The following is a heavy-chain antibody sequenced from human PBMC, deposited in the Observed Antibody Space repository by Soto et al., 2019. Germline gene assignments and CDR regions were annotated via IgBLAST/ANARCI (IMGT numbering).Heavy chain of an antibody. CDR1: GFTFSSY. D-gene: IGHD3-9*01. J-gene: IGHJ5*02. CDR3: ARHSGPYYDILTGYHMLYNWFDP. V-gene: IGHV4-39*01. Sequence: PGGSLRLSCAASGFTFSSYWGWIRQPPGKGLEWIGSIYYSGSTYYNPSLKSRVTISVDTSKNQFSLKLSSVTAADTAVYYCARHSGPYYDILTGYHMLYNWFDPWGQGTLVTVSS. CDR2: IYYSGST.